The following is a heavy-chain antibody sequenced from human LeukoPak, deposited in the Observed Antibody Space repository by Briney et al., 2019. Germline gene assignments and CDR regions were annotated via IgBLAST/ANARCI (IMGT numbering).Heavy chain of an antibody. J-gene: IGHJ4*02. CDR1: VYTFTSYD. V-gene: IGHV1-8*01. D-gene: IGHD3-3*01. Sequence: WASVKVSCKASVYTFTSYDINWVRHATGQGLERRGWMTPNSGNTGYAQKFQGRLTMTRSTSISTAYMELTSLRSEDTAVYYCARAGDSGQLDYWGQGTLVTVSS. CDR3: ARAGDSGQLDY. CDR2: MTPNSGNT.